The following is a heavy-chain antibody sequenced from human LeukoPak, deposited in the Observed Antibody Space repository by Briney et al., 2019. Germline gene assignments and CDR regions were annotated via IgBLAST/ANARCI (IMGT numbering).Heavy chain of an antibody. J-gene: IGHJ3*02. CDR2: ISWNSGSI. V-gene: IGHV3-9*01. CDR3: AKDIRGVRSGAFDI. Sequence: GGSLRLSCAASGFTFDDYAMHWVRQAPGKGLEWVSGISWNSGSIGYADSVKGRFTISRDNAKNSLYLQMNSLRAEDTALYYCAKDIRGVRSGAFDIWGQGTMVTVSS. D-gene: IGHD3-10*01. CDR1: GFTFDDYA.